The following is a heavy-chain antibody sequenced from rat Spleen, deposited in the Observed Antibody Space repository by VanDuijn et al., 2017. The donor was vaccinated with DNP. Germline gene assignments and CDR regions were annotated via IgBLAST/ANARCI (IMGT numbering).Heavy chain of an antibody. Sequence: EVQLVESGGGLVQPGGSLKLSCAASGFTFSDYDMAWVRQAPTKGLEWVAAISPSGGSTYYRDSVKGRFTVSRDNTKSSLYLQMDSLRSEDTATYYCARPNYGGYEGWFAYWGQGTLVTVSS. J-gene: IGHJ3*01. CDR2: ISPSGGST. V-gene: IGHV5-25*01. D-gene: IGHD1-11*01. CDR1: GFTFSDYD. CDR3: ARPNYGGYEGWFAY.